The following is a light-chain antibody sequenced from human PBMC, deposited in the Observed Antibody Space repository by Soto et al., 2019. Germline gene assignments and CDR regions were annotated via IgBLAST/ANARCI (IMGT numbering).Light chain of an antibody. Sequence: EIVMTQSPATLSVSPGEKATLPCRASQGVSNNLAWYQQKPGQAPRLLIYGASARATGVPARFSGSGSGTEFTLTISSLQSEDFAGYYCQQYNNWPWTFGQGTKVEIK. CDR1: QGVSNN. J-gene: IGKJ1*01. V-gene: IGKV3-15*01. CDR3: QQYNNWPWT. CDR2: GAS.